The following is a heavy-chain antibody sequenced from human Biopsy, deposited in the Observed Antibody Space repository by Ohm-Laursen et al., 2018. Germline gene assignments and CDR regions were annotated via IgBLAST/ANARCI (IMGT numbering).Heavy chain of an antibody. V-gene: IGHV4-4*07. Sequence: GTLSLTCHVSGGYINNYYWSWIRQPAGKGLEWIGRIYPGGSTNYNPSPKSRVTMSVDTSKKQLSLRLRSVTAADTAMYYCASVVLGPTNDAFDLWGQGTMVVVSS. CDR3: ASVVLGPTNDAFDL. D-gene: IGHD3-22*01. J-gene: IGHJ3*01. CDR1: GGYINNYY. CDR2: IYPGGST.